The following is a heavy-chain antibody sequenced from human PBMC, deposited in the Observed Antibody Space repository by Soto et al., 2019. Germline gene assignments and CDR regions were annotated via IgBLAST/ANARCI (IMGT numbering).Heavy chain of an antibody. CDR2: IVSVGDQI. CDR1: NFTFSIYT. D-gene: IGHD1-1*01. J-gene: IGHJ6*02. CDR3: NLWAWTVTTNYHYGADA. V-gene: IGHV3-21*01. Sequence: GSLRLSCAASNFTFSIYTMSWVRQAPGKGLEWVSSIVSVGDQIYYADSVKGRFTISRDSANHSLYLQMNSLRAEDTAVYYCNLWAWTVTTNYHYGADAWGQGTTVTVSS.